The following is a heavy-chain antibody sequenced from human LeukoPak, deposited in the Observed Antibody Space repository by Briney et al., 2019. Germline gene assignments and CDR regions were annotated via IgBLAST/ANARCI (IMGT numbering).Heavy chain of an antibody. CDR1: GFTFINYI. J-gene: IGHJ4*02. V-gene: IGHV3-23*01. CDR3: AKAIVGSSYRYYDY. Sequence: GGSLRLSCAASGFTFINYIMTWVRQAPGKGLEWVSAISGSGGTTVYSDSVKGRFTASRDNSRNTLYLQMNSLRAEDTAVYYCAKAIVGSSYRYYDYWGQGSLVTVSS. CDR2: ISGSGGTT. D-gene: IGHD2-2*01.